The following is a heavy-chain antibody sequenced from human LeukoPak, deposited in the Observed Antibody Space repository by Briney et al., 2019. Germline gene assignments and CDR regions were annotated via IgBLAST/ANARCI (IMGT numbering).Heavy chain of an antibody. CDR2: ISSSSSYI. V-gene: IGHV3-21*01. Sequence: GGSLRPSCAASGFTFSSYSMNWVRQAPGKGLEWVSSISSSSSYIYYADSVKGRFTISRDNAKNSLYLQMNSLRAGDTAVYYCASGILDYDFWSGSLYFDYWGQGTLVTVSS. CDR3: ASGILDYDFWSGSLYFDY. CDR1: GFTFSSYS. D-gene: IGHD3-3*01. J-gene: IGHJ4*02.